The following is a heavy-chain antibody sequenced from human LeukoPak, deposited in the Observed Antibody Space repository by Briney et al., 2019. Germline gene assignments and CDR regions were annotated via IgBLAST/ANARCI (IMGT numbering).Heavy chain of an antibody. CDR2: IFRTGST. CDR1: GVSIGTSSYY. CDR3: ARQGGDLNYFDQ. V-gene: IGHV4-39*01. J-gene: IGHJ4*02. D-gene: IGHD2-21*01. Sequence: SETLSLTCTVSGVSIGTSSYYWGWIRQPPGKGLEWIGSIFRTGSTYYSASLKSRLSISVDTSKNHIVLKLTSVTAADTAVYYCARQGGDLNYFDQWGQGTLVTVSS.